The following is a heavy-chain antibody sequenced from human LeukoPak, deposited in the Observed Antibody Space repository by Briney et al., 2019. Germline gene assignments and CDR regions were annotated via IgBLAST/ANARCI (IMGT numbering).Heavy chain of an antibody. D-gene: IGHD3-10*01. Sequence: GGSLRLSCAASGFIFKEYGMTWVRQIPGKGLEWVSGINGNGGRTGYADSVKGRFTITRDNAKNSLYLQMDSLRAEDTALYYCATATMVRGVIWGQGTLVTVSS. V-gene: IGHV3-20*04. J-gene: IGHJ4*02. CDR3: ATATMVRGVI. CDR2: INGNGGRT. CDR1: GFIFKEYG.